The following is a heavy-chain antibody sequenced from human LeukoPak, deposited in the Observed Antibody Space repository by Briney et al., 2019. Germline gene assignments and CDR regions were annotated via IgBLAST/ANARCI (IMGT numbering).Heavy chain of an antibody. CDR1: GYTFTSYA. Sequence: ASVKVSCKASGYTFTSYAIHWVRQAPGQRLEGMGGINAGNGNTKCSQKFQGRVTITRDTSASTAYMELSGLRSEDTAVYYCASPRDSLDSYYGMDVWGQGTTVTVSS. CDR2: INAGNGNT. CDR3: ASPRDSLDSYYGMDV. J-gene: IGHJ6*02. V-gene: IGHV1-3*01. D-gene: IGHD2-21*02.